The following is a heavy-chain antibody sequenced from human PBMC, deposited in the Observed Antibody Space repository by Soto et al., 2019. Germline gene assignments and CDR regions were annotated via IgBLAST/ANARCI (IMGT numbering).Heavy chain of an antibody. J-gene: IGHJ3*02. CDR2: ISAYNGNT. V-gene: IGHV1-18*01. D-gene: IGHD2-15*01. CDR3: AREGYCSGGSCLAFDI. Sequence: GASVKVSCKASGYTFASYGSRWVRQAPGQGLEWMGWISAYNGNTNYAQKLQGRVTMTTDTSTSTAYMELRSLRSDDTAVYYCAREGYCSGGSCLAFDIWGQGTMLTVSS. CDR1: GYTFASYG.